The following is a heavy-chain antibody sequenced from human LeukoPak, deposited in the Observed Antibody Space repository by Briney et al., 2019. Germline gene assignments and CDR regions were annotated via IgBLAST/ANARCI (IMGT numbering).Heavy chain of an antibody. D-gene: IGHD6-13*01. CDR3: ARHSSSWYYFDY. J-gene: IGHJ4*02. CDR2: ISYSGTT. V-gene: IGHV4-39*01. Sequence: PSETLSLTCTVSDVSISSGLYYWSWIRQSPGRGLEWIGSISYSGTTFYTPSLKSRGTISVDTSKNQFSLKLKSLTATDTAIYYCARHSSSWYYFDYWAQGILVTVSS. CDR1: DVSISSGLYY.